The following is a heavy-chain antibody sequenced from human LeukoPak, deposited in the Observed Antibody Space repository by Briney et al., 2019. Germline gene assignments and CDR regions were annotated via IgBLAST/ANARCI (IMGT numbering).Heavy chain of an antibody. CDR2: ISSSSSYI. D-gene: IGHD6-19*01. V-gene: IGHV3-21*01. Sequence: GSLRLFCAASGFTFSSYSMNWVRPAPGKGLEWVSSISSSSSYIYYADSVKGRFTISRDNAKNSLYLQMNSLRAEDTAVYYCARDLEEGSGWLDYWGQGTLVTVSS. J-gene: IGHJ4*02. CDR1: GFTFSSYS. CDR3: ARDLEEGSGWLDY.